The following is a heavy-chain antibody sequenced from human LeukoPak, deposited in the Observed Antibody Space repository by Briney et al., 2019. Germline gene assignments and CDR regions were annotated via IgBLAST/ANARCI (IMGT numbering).Heavy chain of an antibody. D-gene: IGHD3-9*01. Sequence: SETLSLTCTVSGGSISSYYWSWIRQPPGKGLEWIGYIYYSGSTNYNPSLKSRVTISVDTSKYQFSLKLSSVTAADTAVYYCARGPANYDILTGYYHDAFDIWGQGTMVTVSS. J-gene: IGHJ3*02. CDR1: GGSISSYY. CDR3: ARGPANYDILTGYYHDAFDI. V-gene: IGHV4-59*01. CDR2: IYYSGST.